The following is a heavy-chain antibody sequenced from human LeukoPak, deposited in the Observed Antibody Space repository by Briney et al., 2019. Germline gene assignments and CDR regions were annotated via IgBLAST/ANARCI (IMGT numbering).Heavy chain of an antibody. Sequence: GGSLRLSCEVSGFTFRMYAMSWVRQAPGKGLQWVSSITGSGASTYYADSVKGRFTISRDTSKNTLYLQMNSLRAEDTAVYYCARTHDYGYFDYWGQGTLVTVSS. CDR2: ITGSGAST. D-gene: IGHD4-17*01. CDR3: ARTHDYGYFDY. V-gene: IGHV3-23*01. CDR1: GFTFRMYA. J-gene: IGHJ4*02.